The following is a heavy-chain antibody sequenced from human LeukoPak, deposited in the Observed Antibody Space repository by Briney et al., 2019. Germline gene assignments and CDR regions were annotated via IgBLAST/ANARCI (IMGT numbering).Heavy chain of an antibody. J-gene: IGHJ1*01. CDR3: ARAPSEVGGYYPEYFRH. CDR2: IKSDGKT. Sequence: TGGSLRLSCAASGFTFSRYWMHWVRQAPGKGLVWVSRIKSDGKTNYADSVKGRFTIPRDNAKNTVSLQMDSLRAEDTGVYYCARAPSEVGGYYPEYFRHWGQGTLVTVSS. V-gene: IGHV3-74*01. D-gene: IGHD3-22*01. CDR1: GFTFSRYW.